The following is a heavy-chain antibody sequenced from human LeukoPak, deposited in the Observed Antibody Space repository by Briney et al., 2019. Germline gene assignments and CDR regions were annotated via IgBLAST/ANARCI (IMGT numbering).Heavy chain of an antibody. D-gene: IGHD3-16*02. CDR1: GFTFSNYG. Sequence: GGSLRLSCAASGFTFSNYGIHWVRQAPGKGLEWVSAISGSGGSTYYADSVKGRFTISRDNSKNTLYLQMNSLRAEDTAVYYCAKVDDYVWGSYRSFDYWGQGTLVTVSS. CDR3: AKVDDYVWGSYRSFDY. J-gene: IGHJ4*02. CDR2: ISGSGGST. V-gene: IGHV3-23*01.